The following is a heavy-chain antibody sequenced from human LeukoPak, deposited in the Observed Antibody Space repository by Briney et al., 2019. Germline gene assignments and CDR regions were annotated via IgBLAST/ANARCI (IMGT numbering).Heavy chain of an antibody. J-gene: IGHJ4*02. D-gene: IGHD2-21*02. CDR1: GYSISSGYY. CDR3: ASQCGGDCSFDY. CDR2: IYHSGST. Sequence: SETLSLTCTVSGYSISSGYYWGWIRQPPGKGLEWIGSIYHSGSTYYNPSLKSRVTISVDTSKNQFSLKLSSVTAADTAVYYCASQCGGDCSFDYWGQGTLVTVSS. V-gene: IGHV4-38-2*02.